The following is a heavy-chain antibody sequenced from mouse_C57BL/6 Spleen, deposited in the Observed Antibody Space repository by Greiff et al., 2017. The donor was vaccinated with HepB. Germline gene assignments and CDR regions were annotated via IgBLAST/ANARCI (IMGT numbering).Heavy chain of an antibody. D-gene: IGHD3-3*01. CDR1: GYTFTSYW. J-gene: IGHJ4*01. CDR3: ARSGAGYYAMDY. V-gene: IGHV1-61*01. CDR2: IYPSDSET. Sequence: VQLQQPGAELVRPGSSVKLSCKASGYTFTSYWMDWVKQRPGQGLEWIGNIYPSDSETHYNQKFKDKATLTVDKSSSTAYMQLSSLTSEDSAVYYCARSGAGYYAMDYWGQGTSVTVSS.